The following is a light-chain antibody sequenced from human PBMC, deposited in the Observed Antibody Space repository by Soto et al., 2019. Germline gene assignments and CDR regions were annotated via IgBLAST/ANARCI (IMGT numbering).Light chain of an antibody. Sequence: QSVLTQPASVSGSPGQSITISCTGTSSEVSGYNYVSWYQHHPGKAPKLMIYDVSNRPSGVSNRFSGSKSGNTASLTISGLQPEDEADYYCCSYTTSNTRQIVFGTGTKVTVL. CDR1: SSEVSGYNY. CDR2: DVS. V-gene: IGLV2-14*03. CDR3: CSYTTSNTRQIV. J-gene: IGLJ1*01.